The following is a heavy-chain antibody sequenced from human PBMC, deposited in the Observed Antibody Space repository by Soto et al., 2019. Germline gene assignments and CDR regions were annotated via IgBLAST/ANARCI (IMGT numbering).Heavy chain of an antibody. CDR2: IKQDGSEK. Sequence: EVQLVESGGGLVQPRGSLRLSCAASGFTFNTYYMNWVRQAPGKGLEWVANIKQDGSEKYYMDSVRGRFTISRDNAKSSLSLQMNSLRAEDTAVYYCARDWGYCSGGTCYTVLDYWGQGTLVTVSS. J-gene: IGHJ4*02. CDR3: ARDWGYCSGGTCYTVLDY. V-gene: IGHV3-7*01. D-gene: IGHD2-15*01. CDR1: GFTFNTYY.